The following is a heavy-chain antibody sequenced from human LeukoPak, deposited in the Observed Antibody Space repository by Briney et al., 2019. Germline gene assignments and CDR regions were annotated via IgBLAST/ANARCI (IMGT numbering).Heavy chain of an antibody. Sequence: PSETLSLTCAVYGGSFSGYYWSWIRQPPGKGLEWIGEINHSGSTNYNPSLKSRVTISVDTSKNQFSLKLSSVTAADTAVYYCAKDSKKYVWGNYRLGSHFDYWGQGTLVTVSS. CDR1: GGSFSGYY. D-gene: IGHD3-16*02. J-gene: IGHJ4*02. CDR3: AKDSKKYVWGNYRLGSHFDY. V-gene: IGHV4-34*01. CDR2: INHSGST.